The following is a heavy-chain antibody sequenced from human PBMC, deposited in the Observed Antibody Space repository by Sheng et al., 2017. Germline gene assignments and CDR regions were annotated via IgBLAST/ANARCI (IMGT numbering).Heavy chain of an antibody. CDR2: IYSGGTT. CDR1: GFTVSTNY. J-gene: IGHJ4*02. CDR3: ARGSPFDS. Sequence: EVQLVESGGGLVQPGGSLRLSCAASGFTVSTNYMTWVRQAPGKGLEWVSVIYSGGTTYYADSVKGRFIISRDNSKNTLHLQMNSLRADDTAVYYCARGSPFDSWGQGTLVTVSS. V-gene: IGHV3-66*01.